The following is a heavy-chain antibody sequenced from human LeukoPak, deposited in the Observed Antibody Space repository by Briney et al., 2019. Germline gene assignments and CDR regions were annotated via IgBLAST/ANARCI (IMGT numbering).Heavy chain of an antibody. CDR3: ARDYDFWSGFFDY. Sequence: GGSLRLSCAASGFTFSSYSMNWVRQAPGKGLEWVSHISSSSTTIYYADSVKGRFTISRDNAKNSLYLQMNSLRAEDTAVYYCARDYDFWSGFFDYWGQETLVTVSS. V-gene: IGHV3-48*01. J-gene: IGHJ4*02. CDR1: GFTFSSYS. CDR2: ISSSSTTI. D-gene: IGHD3-3*01.